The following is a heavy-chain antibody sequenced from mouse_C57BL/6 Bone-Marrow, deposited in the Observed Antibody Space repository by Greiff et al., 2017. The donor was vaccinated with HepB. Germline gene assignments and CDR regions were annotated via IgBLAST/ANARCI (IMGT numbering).Heavy chain of an antibody. CDR1: GFTFSDYG. CDR2: ISNLAYST. V-gene: IGHV5-15*01. J-gene: IGHJ2*01. CDR3: ARHDGYYFDY. Sequence: DVKLVESGGGLVQPGGSLKLSCAASGFTFSDYGMAWVRQAPRKGPEWVAFISNLAYSTYYADTVTGRFTISRENAKNTLYLEMSSLRSEDTALYYCARHDGYYFDYWGQGTTLTVSS. D-gene: IGHD2-3*01.